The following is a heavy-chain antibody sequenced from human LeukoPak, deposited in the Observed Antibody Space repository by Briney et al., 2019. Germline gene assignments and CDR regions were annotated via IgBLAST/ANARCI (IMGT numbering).Heavy chain of an antibody. Sequence: GGSLRLSCAASGFTFSSYGMHWVRQAPGKGLEWVAVIWYDGSNKYYADSAKGRFTISRDNSKNTLYLQMNSLRAEDTAVYYCARGPAMVRGVILDYWGQGTLVTVSS. CDR1: GFTFSSYG. J-gene: IGHJ4*02. D-gene: IGHD3-10*01. CDR2: IWYDGSNK. V-gene: IGHV3-33*01. CDR3: ARGPAMVRGVILDY.